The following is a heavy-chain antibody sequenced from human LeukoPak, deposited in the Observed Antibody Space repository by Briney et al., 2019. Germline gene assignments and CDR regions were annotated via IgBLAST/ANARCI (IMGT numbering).Heavy chain of an antibody. CDR3: ARDRHYDILTGTEWGNYYYYMDV. D-gene: IGHD3-9*01. Sequence: PSQTLSLTCTVSGGSISSGSYYWSWIRQPAGKGLEWIGRIYTSGSTNYNPSLKSRVTISVDTSKNQFSLKLSSVTAADTAVYYCARDRHYDILTGTEWGNYYYYMDVWGKRTTVTVSS. CDR1: GGSISSGSYY. J-gene: IGHJ6*03. V-gene: IGHV4-61*02. CDR2: IYTSGST.